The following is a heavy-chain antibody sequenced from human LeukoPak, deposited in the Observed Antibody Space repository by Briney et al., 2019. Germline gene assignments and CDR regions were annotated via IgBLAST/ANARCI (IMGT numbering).Heavy chain of an antibody. CDR1: GGSISSGDYY. Sequence: PSETLSLTCTVSGGSISSGDYYWSWIRQPPGKGLEWIGYIYYSGSTYYNPSLKSRVTISVDTSKNQFSLKLSSVTAADTAVYYCARAPGYYYYGMDVWGQGTTVTVSS. V-gene: IGHV4-30-4*01. CDR3: ARAPGYYYYGMDV. CDR2: IYYSGST. J-gene: IGHJ6*02.